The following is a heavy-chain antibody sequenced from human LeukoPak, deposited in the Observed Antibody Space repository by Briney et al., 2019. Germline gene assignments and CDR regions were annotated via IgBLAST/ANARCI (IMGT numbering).Heavy chain of an antibody. V-gene: IGHV1-2*02. CDR3: ARDLFVVVPAAIRD. D-gene: IGHD2-2*02. CDR2: INPNSGGT. CDR1: GYTFTGYY. Sequence: ASVKVSCKASGYTFTGYYVHWVRQAPGQGLEWMGWINPNSGGTNYAQKFQGRVTMTRDTSISTAYMELSRLRSDDTAVYYCARDLFVVVPAAIRDWGQGTLVTVSS. J-gene: IGHJ4*02.